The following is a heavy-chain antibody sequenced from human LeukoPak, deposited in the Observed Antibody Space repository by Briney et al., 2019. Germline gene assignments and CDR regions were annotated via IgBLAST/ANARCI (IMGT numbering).Heavy chain of an antibody. V-gene: IGHV4-39*07. CDR3: ARMPGTPRDYYYYYGMDV. D-gene: IGHD1-1*01. CDR1: DGSISSSSYY. Sequence: SETLSLTCTVSDGSISSSSYYWGWIRQPPGKGLEWIGSIYYSGSTYYNPSLKSRVTISVDTSKNQFSLKLSSVTAADTAVYYCARMPGTPRDYYYYYGMDVWGQGTTVTVSS. CDR2: IYYSGST. J-gene: IGHJ6*02.